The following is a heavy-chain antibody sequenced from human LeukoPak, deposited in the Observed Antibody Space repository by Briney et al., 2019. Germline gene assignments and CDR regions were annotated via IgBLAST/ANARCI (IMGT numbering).Heavy chain of an antibody. D-gene: IGHD5-24*01. V-gene: IGHV3-21*01. CDR3: ARARNGGYNEGAFDI. Sequence: GGSLRLSCAASRFTFNYSFMNWVRQAPGKGLEWVSSISSSSSYIYYADSVKGRFTISRDNARNSLFLQTNSLRAEDTAVYYCARARNGGYNEGAFDIWGQGTMVTVSS. J-gene: IGHJ3*02. CDR1: RFTFNYSF. CDR2: ISSSSSYI.